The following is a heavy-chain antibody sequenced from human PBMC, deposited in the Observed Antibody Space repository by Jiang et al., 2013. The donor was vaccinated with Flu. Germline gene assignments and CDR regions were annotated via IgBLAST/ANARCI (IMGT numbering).Heavy chain of an antibody. CDR1: FTSYG. D-gene: IGHD6-13*01. CDR3: ARDPPRSWYFSTASHAFDI. Sequence: FTSYGISWVRQAPGQGLEWMGWISAYNGNTNYAQKLQGRVTMTTDTSTSTAYMELRSLRSDDTAVYYCARDPPRSWYFSTASHAFDIWGQGTMVTVSS. V-gene: IGHV1-18*01. CDR2: ISAYNGNT. J-gene: IGHJ3*02.